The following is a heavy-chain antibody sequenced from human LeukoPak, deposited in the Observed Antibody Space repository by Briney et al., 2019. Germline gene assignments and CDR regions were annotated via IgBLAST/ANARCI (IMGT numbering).Heavy chain of an antibody. CDR2: INPNSGGT. CDR3: ARPYSSGWYWIDY. J-gene: IGHJ4*02. V-gene: IGHV1-2*02. CDR1: GYTFTGYY. D-gene: IGHD6-19*01. Sequence: ASVTVSCKASGYTFTGYYMHWVRQAPGQGLEWMGWINPNSGGTNYAQKFQGRVTMTRDTSISTAYMELSRLRSDDTAVYYCARPYSSGWYWIDYWGQGTLVTVSS.